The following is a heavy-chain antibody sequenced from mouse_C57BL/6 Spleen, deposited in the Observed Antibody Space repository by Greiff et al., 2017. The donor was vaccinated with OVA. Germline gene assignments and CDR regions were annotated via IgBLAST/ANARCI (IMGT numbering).Heavy chain of an antibody. CDR3: ARNYYDYDGGFAY. D-gene: IGHD2-4*01. Sequence: EVMLVESVAELVRPGASVKLSCTASGFNIKNTYMHWVKQRPEQGLEWIGRIDPANGNTKYAPKFQGKATITADTSSNTAYLQLSSLTSEDTAIYYCARNYYDYDGGFAYWGQGTLVTVSA. CDR1: GFNIKNTY. V-gene: IGHV14-3*01. J-gene: IGHJ3*01. CDR2: IDPANGNT.